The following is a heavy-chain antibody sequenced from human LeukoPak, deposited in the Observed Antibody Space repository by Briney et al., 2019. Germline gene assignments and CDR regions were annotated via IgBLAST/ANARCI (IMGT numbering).Heavy chain of an antibody. Sequence: SETLSLTCTVSGGSISSSSYYWGWIRQPPGKGLEWIGSIYYSGSTYYNPSLKSRVTISVDTSKNQFSLKLNSVTAADTAVYYCARGSGSFDYWGQGTLVTVSS. J-gene: IGHJ4*02. V-gene: IGHV4-39*07. CDR3: ARGSGSFDY. CDR2: IYYSGST. D-gene: IGHD3-10*01. CDR1: GGSISSSSYY.